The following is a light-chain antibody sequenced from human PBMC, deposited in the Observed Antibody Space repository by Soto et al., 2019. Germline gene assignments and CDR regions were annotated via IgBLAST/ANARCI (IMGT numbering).Light chain of an antibody. V-gene: IGKV1-39*01. Sequence: DIQLAQSPSSLSASVGDRVTITCRASQDINTYLNWYQHKPGQAPRLLIYAASALVSGVPSRFSAGGSGTDFPLIISGLQAEDLATYYCQQSDTVPHTFGPGTKLEIK. J-gene: IGKJ2*01. CDR2: AAS. CDR3: QQSDTVPHT. CDR1: QDINTY.